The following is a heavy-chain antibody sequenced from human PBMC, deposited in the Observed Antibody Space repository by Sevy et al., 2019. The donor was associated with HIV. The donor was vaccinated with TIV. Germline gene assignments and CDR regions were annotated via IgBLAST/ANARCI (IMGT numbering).Heavy chain of an antibody. D-gene: IGHD5-12*01. CDR3: ARVPRSAYDDTFDI. V-gene: IGHV1-18*01. CDR1: GYTFTSYG. CDR2: ISAYNGNT. J-gene: IGHJ3*02. Sequence: ASVKVSCKASGYTFTSYGISWVRQAPGQGLDWMGWISAYNGNTNYAQKLQGRVTMTTDTSTSTAYMELRSLRSDGTAVYYCARVPRSAYDDTFDIWGQGTMVTVSS.